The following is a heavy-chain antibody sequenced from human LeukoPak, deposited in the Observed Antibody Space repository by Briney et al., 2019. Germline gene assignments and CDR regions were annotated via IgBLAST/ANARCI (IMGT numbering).Heavy chain of an antibody. CDR3: AKDPLNTLMVSPTFDY. CDR1: GFPFSSYA. Sequence: QTGGSLRLSCVVSGFPFSSYALSWVRQAPGKGLEWVSGISGSGDDTYYAASVKGRFIVSRDTSKNTLYLQMNSLRAEDTAVYYCAKDPLNTLMVSPTFDYWGQGTLVTVSS. D-gene: IGHD5-18*01. J-gene: IGHJ4*02. CDR2: ISGSGDDT. V-gene: IGHV3-23*01.